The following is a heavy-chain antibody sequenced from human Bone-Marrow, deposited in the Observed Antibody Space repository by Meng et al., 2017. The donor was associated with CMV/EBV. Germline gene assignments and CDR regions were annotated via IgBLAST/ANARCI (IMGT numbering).Heavy chain of an antibody. D-gene: IGHD2/OR15-2a*01. CDR1: RFTFSGYN. V-gene: IGHV3-21*01. J-gene: IGHJ6*02. CDR3: ARGSQYCDSTRCYLGEMDV. Sequence: GGSRRLSCAASRFTFSGYNMNWVRQAPGKGLEWVSSISSSSGYIYYADSVKGRFTISRDNAKNSLYLQMNSLRAEDTAVYYCARGSQYCDSTRCYLGEMDVWGQGTTVTVSS. CDR2: ISSSSGYI.